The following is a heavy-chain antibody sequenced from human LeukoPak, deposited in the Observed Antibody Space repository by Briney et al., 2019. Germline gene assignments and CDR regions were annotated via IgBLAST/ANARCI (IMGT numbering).Heavy chain of an antibody. J-gene: IGHJ4*02. CDR1: GFRFYNYA. Sequence: PGGSLRLSCAASGFRFYNYAMSWVRQTPGKGLGWVAGLSGSGGSTYYVHSVKGRFTVSRDNPKNTLYLQMNSLRAEDTAVYHCVKDEGYCSGGSCYRQDYWGQGILVTVSS. CDR3: VKDEGYCSGGSCYRQDY. CDR2: LSGSGGST. D-gene: IGHD2-15*01. V-gene: IGHV3-23*01.